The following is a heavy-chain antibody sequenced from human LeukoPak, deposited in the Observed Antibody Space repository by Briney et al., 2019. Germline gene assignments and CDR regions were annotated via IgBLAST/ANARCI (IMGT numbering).Heavy chain of an antibody. V-gene: IGHV3-23*01. CDR3: AKYYYPSGSLLFDY. Sequence: RAGGSLGLSCAASGFTFTNYAMSWVRPAPGKGLEWVSVITESGGLTYYVDSVKGPFSISRDNSKNTLYLQMNSLRADDTAVYCCAKYYYPSGSLLFDYWGQGTLVTVSS. CDR2: ITESGGLT. CDR1: GFTFTNYA. J-gene: IGHJ4*02. D-gene: IGHD3-10*01.